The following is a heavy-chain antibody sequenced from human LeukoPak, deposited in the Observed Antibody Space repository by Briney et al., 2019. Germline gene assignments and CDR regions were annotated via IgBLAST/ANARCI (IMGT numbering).Heavy chain of an antibody. CDR3: ARAGAYTYGDLTFDI. D-gene: IGHD5-18*01. CDR2: IKQDGSEK. V-gene: IGHV3-7*01. Sequence: GGSLRLSCAASEFTFSSYWMSWVRQAPGKRLEWVANIKQDGSEKYYVDSVKGRFTISRDNAKNSLYLQMNSLGAEDTAVYYCARAGAYTYGDLTFDIWGQGTMVAVSS. CDR1: EFTFSSYW. J-gene: IGHJ3*02.